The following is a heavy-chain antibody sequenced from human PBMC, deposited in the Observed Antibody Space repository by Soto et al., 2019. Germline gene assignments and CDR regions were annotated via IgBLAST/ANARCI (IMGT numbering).Heavy chain of an antibody. CDR1: GYTFTSYG. CDR3: ARDPSVWNDGFLGY. V-gene: IGHV1-18*01. D-gene: IGHD1-1*01. CDR2: ISAYNGNT. J-gene: IGHJ4*02. Sequence: QVQLVQSGAEVKKPGASVKVSCKASGYTFTSYGISWVRQAPGQGLEWMGWISAYNGNTNYAQNLQGRVTMTTDTSTSNAYMELRSLRSDDTAVYYCARDPSVWNDGFLGYWGQGTLVTVSS.